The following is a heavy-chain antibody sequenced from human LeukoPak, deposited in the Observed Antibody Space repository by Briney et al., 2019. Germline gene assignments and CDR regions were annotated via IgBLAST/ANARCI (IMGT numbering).Heavy chain of an antibody. CDR2: IHTSGST. V-gene: IGHV4-4*07. CDR3: ARGRVFDP. CDR1: GASISNYY. J-gene: IGHJ5*02. Sequence: KSSETLSPTCTVSGASISNYYWTWIRQPAGKGLEWIGRIHTSGSTDYNPSPKSRVTMSIDTPQSQVSLKLTSVTAADTAVYYCARGRVFDPWGQGTLVTVSS.